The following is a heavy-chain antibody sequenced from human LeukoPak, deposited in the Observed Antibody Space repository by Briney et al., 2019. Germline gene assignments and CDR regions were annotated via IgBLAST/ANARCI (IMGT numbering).Heavy chain of an antibody. D-gene: IGHD3-22*01. J-gene: IGHJ4*02. CDR2: IIPIFGTA. Sequence: GASVKVSCKASGCTFSSYAISWVRQAPGQGLEWMGGIIPIFGTANYAQKFQGRVTITADESTSTAYMELSSLRSEDTAVYYCAQTEYYDSSGYYYFDYWGQGTLVTVSS. V-gene: IGHV1-69*13. CDR3: AQTEYYDSSGYYYFDY. CDR1: GCTFSSYA.